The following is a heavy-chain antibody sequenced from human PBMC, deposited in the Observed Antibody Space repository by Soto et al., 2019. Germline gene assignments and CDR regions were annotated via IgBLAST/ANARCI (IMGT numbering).Heavy chain of an antibody. V-gene: IGHV4-34*01. CDR3: ARAGGGTRRITMVRGVNDY. Sequence: SETLSLTCAVYGGSFSGYYWSWIRQPPGKGLEWIGEINHSGSTNYNPSLKSRVTISVDTSKNQFSLKLSSVTAADTAVYYCARAGGGTRRITMVRGVNDYWGQGTLVTVSS. D-gene: IGHD3-10*01. CDR2: INHSGST. CDR1: GGSFSGYY. J-gene: IGHJ4*02.